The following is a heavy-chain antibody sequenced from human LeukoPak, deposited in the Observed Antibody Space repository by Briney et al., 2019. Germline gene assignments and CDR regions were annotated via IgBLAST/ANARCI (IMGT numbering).Heavy chain of an antibody. J-gene: IGHJ6*03. CDR3: AREGSSSNYYYYYMDV. CDR2: INPNSGGT. CDR1: GYTFTGYY. Sequence: ASAKVSCKASGYTFTGYYMHWVRQAPGQGLEWMGWINPNSGGTNYAQKFQGRVTMTRDTSISTAYMELSRLRSDDTAVYYCAREGSSSNYYYYYMDVWGKGTTVTVSS. D-gene: IGHD6-6*01. V-gene: IGHV1-2*02.